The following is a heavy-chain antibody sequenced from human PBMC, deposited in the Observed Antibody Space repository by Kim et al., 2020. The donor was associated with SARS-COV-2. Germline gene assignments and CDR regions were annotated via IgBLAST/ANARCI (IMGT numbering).Heavy chain of an antibody. CDR3: ARERTSSGYFDY. CDR2: VSGRGDRT. CDR1: GFTFSGYA. V-gene: IGHV3-23*01. J-gene: IGHJ4*02. Sequence: GGSLRLSCAASGFTFSGYAMSWVRQTPGKGLEWVSAVSGRGDRTYYPDSVKGRFTISRDNSKNTVYLQMNSLRAEDTAVYYCARERTSSGYFDYWGQGTLVTVSS.